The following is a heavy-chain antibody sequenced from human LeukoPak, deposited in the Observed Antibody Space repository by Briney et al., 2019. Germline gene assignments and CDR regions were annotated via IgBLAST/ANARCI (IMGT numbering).Heavy chain of an antibody. V-gene: IGHV6-1*01. Sequence: SQTLSLTCAISGDSVSSNSVAWNWFKQSPSRGLEWLGRTYYTSKWNNDYAESVQSRIAVNPDTSKNQFSLYLNSVTLEDTAVYYCARQASRRFDPWGQGTLVTVSS. J-gene: IGHJ5*02. CDR2: TYYTSKWNN. CDR3: ARQASRRFDP. CDR1: GDSVSSNSVA.